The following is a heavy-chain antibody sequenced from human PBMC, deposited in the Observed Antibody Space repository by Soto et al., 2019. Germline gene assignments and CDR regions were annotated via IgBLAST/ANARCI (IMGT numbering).Heavy chain of an antibody. V-gene: IGHV4-31*03. Sequence: QVQLQESGPGLVKPSQTLSLTCTVSGGSISTGGYYWSWIRQHPGRGLERVGYFYHSGMTFYNPSPQSRVAISIDTSENQFSLKLSSVTAADTAVYYCATVRWELHDAFDIWGHGTMVSVSS. J-gene: IGHJ3*02. CDR1: GGSISTGGYY. CDR3: ATVRWELHDAFDI. D-gene: IGHD4-17*01. CDR2: FYHSGMT.